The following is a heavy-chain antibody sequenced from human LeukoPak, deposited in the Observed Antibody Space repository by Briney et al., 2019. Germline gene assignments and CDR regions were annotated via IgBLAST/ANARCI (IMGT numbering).Heavy chain of an antibody. Sequence: PGGTLRLSCAASGFTFSSYGMSWVRQAPGKGLEWVSAITGSAGSTFYADSVKGRFTISRDNSKNTLYLQMNSLRPEDTAVYYCAKDRWGDGYWGQGILVTVSS. CDR1: GFTFSSYG. J-gene: IGHJ4*02. V-gene: IGHV3-23*01. D-gene: IGHD3-16*01. CDR3: AKDRWGDGY. CDR2: ITGSAGST.